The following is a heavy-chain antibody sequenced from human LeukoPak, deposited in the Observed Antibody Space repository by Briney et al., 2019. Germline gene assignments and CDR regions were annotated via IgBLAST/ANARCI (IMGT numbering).Heavy chain of an antibody. V-gene: IGHV3-66*01. J-gene: IGHJ4*02. CDR1: GFTVSSNY. Sequence: GGSLRLSCAASGFTVSSNYMSWVRQAPGKGLEGVSVIYSGGSTFYADSVKGRFTISSDNSKNKLYLQMNSLRAEDTAVYYCAGGGGGVPFDCWGKGTLVTVSS. D-gene: IGHD2-8*02. CDR3: AGGGGGVPFDC. CDR2: IYSGGST.